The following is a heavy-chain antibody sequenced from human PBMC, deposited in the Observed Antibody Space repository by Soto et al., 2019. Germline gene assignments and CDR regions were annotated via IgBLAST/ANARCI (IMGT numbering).Heavy chain of an antibody. V-gene: IGHV4-34*01. J-gene: IGHJ4*02. D-gene: IGHD5-18*01. CDR1: GGSFSGYY. CDR3: ARVGGYSYGYEDY. Sequence: QVQLQQWGAGLLKPSETLSLTCAVYGGSFSGYYWSWIRQPPGKGLEWIGETNHRGSTNYNPSLTSRVTISVDTSKNQFSLKLSSVTAAHTAVYYFARVGGYSYGYEDYWGQGTLVTVSS. CDR2: TNHRGST.